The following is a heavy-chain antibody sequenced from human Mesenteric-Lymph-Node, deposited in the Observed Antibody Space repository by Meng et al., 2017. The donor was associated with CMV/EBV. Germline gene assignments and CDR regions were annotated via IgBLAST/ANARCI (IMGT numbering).Heavy chain of an antibody. V-gene: IGHV3-7*01. CDR1: GFSFNNYW. D-gene: IGHD4-17*01. CDR3: ARPKRDADGY. CDR2: IKGDGSAK. Sequence: GESLKISCAASGFSFNNYWMSWVRQAPGKGLEWVANIKGDGSAKEYVDSVNGRFTISRDNANNLLYLQMNSPRVEDTAVYFCARPKRDADGYWGQGTLVTVSS. J-gene: IGHJ4*02.